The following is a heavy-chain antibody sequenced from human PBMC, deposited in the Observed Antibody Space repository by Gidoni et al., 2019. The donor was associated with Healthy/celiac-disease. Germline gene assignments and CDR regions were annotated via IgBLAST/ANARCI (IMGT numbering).Heavy chain of an antibody. V-gene: IGHV1-69*01. CDR2: IIPIFGTA. CDR1: GGTFSSYA. D-gene: IGHD2-2*01. J-gene: IGHJ6*02. CDR3: ARGRYCSSTSCQKKTTWPYYYGMDV. Sequence: QVQLVQSGAEVKKPGSSVKVSCKASGGTFSSYAISWVRPAPGQGLEWMGGIIPIFGTANYAQKFQGRVTITADESTSTAYMELSSLRSEDTAVYYCARGRYCSSTSCQKKTTWPYYYGMDVWGQGTTVTVSS.